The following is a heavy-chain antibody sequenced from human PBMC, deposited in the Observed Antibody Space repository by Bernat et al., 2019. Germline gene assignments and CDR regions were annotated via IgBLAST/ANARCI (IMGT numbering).Heavy chain of an antibody. J-gene: IGHJ3*02. CDR1: GGSFSGYY. V-gene: IGHV4-34*01. D-gene: IGHD6-19*01. CDR2: VTLSGST. Sequence: QVHLQQWGAGLLKPSETLSLTCAVSGGSFSGYYWSWIRQPPGKGLEWIGEVTLSGSTNYNPSLESRVTMSVDTSKNQFSLRLTSVTAADTAVYYCARGTVASPVGAFDIWGQGTMVTVSS. CDR3: ARGTVASPVGAFDI.